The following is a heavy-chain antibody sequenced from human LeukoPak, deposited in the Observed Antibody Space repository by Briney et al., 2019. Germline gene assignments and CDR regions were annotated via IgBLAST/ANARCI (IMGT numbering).Heavy chain of an antibody. V-gene: IGHV3-11*01. J-gene: IGHJ5*02. CDR2: ISSSGSTI. CDR3: AKDRGYSSSWYGYWFDP. D-gene: IGHD6-13*01. CDR1: GFTFSDYY. Sequence: GGSLRLSCAASGFTFSDYYMSWIRQAPGKGLEWVSYISSSGSTIYYADSVKGRFTISRDNAKNSLYLQMNSLRAEDTAVYYCAKDRGYSSSWYGYWFDPWGQGTLVTVSS.